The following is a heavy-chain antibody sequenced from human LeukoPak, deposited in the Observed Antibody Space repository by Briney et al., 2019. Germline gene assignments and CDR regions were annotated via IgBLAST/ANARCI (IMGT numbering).Heavy chain of an antibody. D-gene: IGHD1-26*01. CDR1: GFSFSTYG. J-gene: IGHJ5*02. V-gene: IGHV3-23*01. CDR3: AKDLRPNNDYYLGRFDT. Sequence: GGSLRLSCAASGFSFSTYGMHWVRQAPGKGLEWVSGISESGGSTFYADSVKGRFTVSRDNAKNTLNLQMTSLRADDTAVYFCAKDLRPNNDYYLGRFDTWGQGTLVTVSS. CDR2: ISESGGST.